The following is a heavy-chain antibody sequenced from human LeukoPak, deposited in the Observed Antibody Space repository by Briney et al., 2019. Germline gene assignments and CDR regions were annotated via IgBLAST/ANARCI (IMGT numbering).Heavy chain of an antibody. D-gene: IGHD3-22*01. Sequence: SETLSLTCTVSGGSISGYHWGWIRQPPGKGLEWIGTIYYSGSTYYTPSLKSRVTISVDTSNNQFSLKLSSVTAADTAVYYCASSYYYDSSGYYSYWGQGTLVTVSS. CDR2: IYYSGST. CDR3: ASSYYYDSSGYYSY. V-gene: IGHV4-39*07. J-gene: IGHJ4*02. CDR1: GGSISGYH.